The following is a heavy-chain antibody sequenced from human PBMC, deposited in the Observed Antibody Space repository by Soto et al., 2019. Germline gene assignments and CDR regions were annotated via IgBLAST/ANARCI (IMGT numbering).Heavy chain of an antibody. CDR1: GDSFSSYA. D-gene: IGHD3-22*01. CDR2: IIPIFGTP. CDR3: ATGGNYYEPSALAY. V-gene: IGHV1-69*01. Sequence: QVQLVQSVAEVKKPGSSVKVSCKASGDSFSSYAISWVRQAPGHGLEWMGRIIPIFGTPNYAQRVEGRVTIPADESTTTANMELSSLRSDDTAVYYCATGGNYYEPSALAYWGKGTLVTGSS. J-gene: IGHJ4*02.